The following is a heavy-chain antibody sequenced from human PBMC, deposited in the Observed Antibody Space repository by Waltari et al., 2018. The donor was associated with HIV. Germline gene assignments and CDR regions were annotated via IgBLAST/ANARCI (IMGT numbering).Heavy chain of an antibody. Sequence: QVQLVQSGAEVKKPGASVKVSCRASGYTFTGYSMHWVRLAPGQGLEWMGWNNPNTGGANYAQKFQGRVTMTRDTSISTVYMELSSLKSDDTAVYYCARATLGAANPFDYWGQGTLVTVSS. CDR3: ARATLGAANPFDY. CDR1: GYTFTGYS. D-gene: IGHD2-15*01. CDR2: NNPNTGGA. J-gene: IGHJ4*02. V-gene: IGHV1-2*02.